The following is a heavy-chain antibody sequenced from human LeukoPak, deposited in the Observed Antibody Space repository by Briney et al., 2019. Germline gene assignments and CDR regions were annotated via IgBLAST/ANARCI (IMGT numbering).Heavy chain of an antibody. D-gene: IGHD2-15*01. J-gene: IGHJ6*02. Sequence: ASVKVSCKVSGYTLTELSMHWVRQAPGKGLEWMGGFDPEDGETIYAQKLQGRVTMTTDTSTSTAYMELRSLRSDDTAVYYCARAPRLLHYYYYGMDVWGQGTTVTVSS. CDR2: FDPEDGET. CDR1: GYTLTELS. CDR3: ARAPRLLHYYYYGMDV. V-gene: IGHV1-24*01.